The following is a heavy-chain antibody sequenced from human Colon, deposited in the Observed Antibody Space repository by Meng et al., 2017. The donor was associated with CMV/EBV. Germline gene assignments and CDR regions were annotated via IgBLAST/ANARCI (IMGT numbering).Heavy chain of an antibody. V-gene: IGHV4-34*01. Sequence: LSLNCAGYGGSLSGYYWSWIRQPPGKGLEWIGEINHSGSTNYNPSLKSRVTISVDTSKNQFSLKLSSVTAADTAVYYCARGRVTFDYWGQGTLVTVSS. J-gene: IGHJ4*02. CDR1: GGSLSGYY. CDR3: ARGRVTFDY. CDR2: INHSGST. D-gene: IGHD2-21*02.